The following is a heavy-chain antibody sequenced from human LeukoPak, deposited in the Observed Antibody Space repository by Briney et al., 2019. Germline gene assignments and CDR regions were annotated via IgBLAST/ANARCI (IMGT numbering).Heavy chain of an antibody. Sequence: GGSLRLSCAASGFTFSSYVMSWVRQAPGKGLEWVSGISGSGGRTYYADSVKGRFTISRDNAKNSLYLQMNSLRAEDTAVYYCARDALSRGIAVAGTGREFDYWGQGTLVTVSS. V-gene: IGHV3-23*01. CDR1: GFTFSSYV. D-gene: IGHD6-19*01. CDR3: ARDALSRGIAVAGTGREFDY. J-gene: IGHJ4*02. CDR2: ISGSGGRT.